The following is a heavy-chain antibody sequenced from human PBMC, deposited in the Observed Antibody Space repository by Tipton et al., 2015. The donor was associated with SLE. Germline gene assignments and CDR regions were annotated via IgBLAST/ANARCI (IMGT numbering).Heavy chain of an antibody. CDR3: ARYPYDQDFDY. CDR1: GGSISSSSYY. J-gene: IGHJ4*02. Sequence: TLSLTCTVSGGSISSSSYYWGWIRQPPGKGLEWIGSRYYSGSTDYNPSLKSRATISEDTPKNQFSLRLSSVTAADTAVYYCARYPYDQDFDYWGQGTLVTVSS. V-gene: IGHV4-39*07. D-gene: IGHD3-22*01. CDR2: RYYSGST.